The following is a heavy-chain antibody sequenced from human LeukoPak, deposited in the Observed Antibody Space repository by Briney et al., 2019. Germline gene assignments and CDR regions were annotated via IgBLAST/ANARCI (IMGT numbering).Heavy chain of an antibody. J-gene: IGHJ4*02. CDR3: AKDLVVQQWLVLKAPFDY. D-gene: IGHD6-19*01. Sequence: PGGSLRLSCAASGFTFSSYAMSWVRQAPGKGLEWVSAISGSGGSTYYADSVKGRFTISRDNSKNTLYLQMNSLRAEDTAVYYCAKDLVVQQWLVLKAPFDYWGQGTLVTVSS. V-gene: IGHV3-23*01. CDR2: ISGSGGST. CDR1: GFTFSSYA.